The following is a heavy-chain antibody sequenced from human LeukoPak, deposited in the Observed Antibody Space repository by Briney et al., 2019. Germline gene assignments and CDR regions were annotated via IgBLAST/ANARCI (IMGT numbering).Heavy chain of an antibody. CDR2: IYYSGST. D-gene: IGHD5-12*01. Sequence: SETLSLTCTVSGGSISSYYWSWIRQPPGKGLEWIGYIYYSGSTNYNPSLKSRVTISVDTSKNQFSLKLSSVTAADTAVYYCARDPGYGGYQYYYGMDVWGQGTTVAVSS. V-gene: IGHV4-59*01. CDR3: ARDPGYGGYQYYYGMDV. CDR1: GGSISSYY. J-gene: IGHJ6*02.